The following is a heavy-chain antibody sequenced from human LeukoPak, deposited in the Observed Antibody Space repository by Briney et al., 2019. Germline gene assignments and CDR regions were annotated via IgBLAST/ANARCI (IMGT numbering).Heavy chain of an antibody. Sequence: SVKVSCKASGGTFSSYAISWVRQAPGQGLEWMGGIIPIFGTANYAQKFQGRVTITTAESTSTAYMELSSLRSEDTAVYYCARTTRVVPAAKVVYYYMDVWGKGTTVTVSS. CDR3: ARTTRVVPAAKVVYYYMDV. J-gene: IGHJ6*03. CDR1: GGTFSSYA. D-gene: IGHD2-2*01. CDR2: IIPIFGTA. V-gene: IGHV1-69*05.